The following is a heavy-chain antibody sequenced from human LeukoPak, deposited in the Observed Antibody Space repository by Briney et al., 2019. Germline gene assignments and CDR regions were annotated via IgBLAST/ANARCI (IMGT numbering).Heavy chain of an antibody. D-gene: IGHD2-2*02. CDR2: IRYDGSNK. V-gene: IGHV3-30*02. CDR3: AKWVVPAAIARYYFDY. Sequence: PGGSLRLSCVASGFTFSSYGMHWVRQAPGKGLEGVAFIRYDGSNKYYADSVKGRFTISRDNSKNTLYLQMNSLRAEDTAVYYCAKWVVPAAIARYYFDYWGQGTLVTVSS. CDR1: GFTFSSYG. J-gene: IGHJ4*02.